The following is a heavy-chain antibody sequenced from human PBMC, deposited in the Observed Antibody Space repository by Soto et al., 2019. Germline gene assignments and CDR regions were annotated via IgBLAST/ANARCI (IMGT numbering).Heavy chain of an antibody. J-gene: IGHJ4*02. CDR1: GGSISSGDYY. Sequence: PSETLSLTCTVSGGSISSGDYYWSWIRQPPGKGLEWIGYIYYSGSTYYNPSLKSRVTISVDTSKNQFSLKLSSVTAADTAVYYCAREKERGYSYGQIDYWGQGTLVTVSS. CDR2: IYYSGST. D-gene: IGHD5-18*01. CDR3: AREKERGYSYGQIDY. V-gene: IGHV4-30-4*02.